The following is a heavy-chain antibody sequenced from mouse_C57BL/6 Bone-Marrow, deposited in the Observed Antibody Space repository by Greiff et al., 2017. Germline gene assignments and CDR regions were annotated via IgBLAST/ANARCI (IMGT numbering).Heavy chain of an antibody. Sequence: QVQLQQSGAELVRPGASVTLSCKASGYTFTDYEMHWVKQTPVHGLEWIGAIDPETGGTAYNQKFKGKAILTADKSSSTAYMELRSLTSKVSAVYYSTRGNYYYGSFDYWGQGNSLTVSS. D-gene: IGHD1-1*01. V-gene: IGHV1-15*01. CDR3: TRGNYYYGSFDY. CDR2: IDPETGGT. CDR1: GYTFTDYE. J-gene: IGHJ2*03.